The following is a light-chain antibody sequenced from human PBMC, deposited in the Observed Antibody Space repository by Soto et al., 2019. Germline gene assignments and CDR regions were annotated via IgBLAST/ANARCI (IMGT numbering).Light chain of an antibody. CDR2: KAS. J-gene: IGKJ1*01. CDR3: HQRSNWLWT. Sequence: DIQMTQSPSTLSASVGDRVTITCRASQSISSWLAWYQQKPGKAPNLLIYKASSLESGVPSRFSGSGSGTEFTLTISSLQPYDFAVYYCHQRSNWLWTFGQGTKVEIK. V-gene: IGKV1-5*03. CDR1: QSISSW.